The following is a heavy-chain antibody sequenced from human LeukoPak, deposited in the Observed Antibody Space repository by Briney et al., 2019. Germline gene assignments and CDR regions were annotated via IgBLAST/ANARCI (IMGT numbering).Heavy chain of an antibody. D-gene: IGHD3/OR15-3a*01. Sequence: SESLSLTCTVSGGSISNYYLTWIRQPAGKGLEWIGRIYTSGTTNYNASLKSRVTMSVDTSKNQFSLKLSSVTAADTAVYFCARDGLDHYMDVWGKGTTVTVSS. CDR1: GGSISNYY. V-gene: IGHV4-4*07. CDR3: ARDGLDHYMDV. J-gene: IGHJ6*03. CDR2: IYTSGTT.